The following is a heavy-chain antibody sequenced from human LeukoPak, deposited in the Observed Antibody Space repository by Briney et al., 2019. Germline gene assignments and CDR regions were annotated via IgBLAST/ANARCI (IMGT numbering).Heavy chain of an antibody. CDR3: ARYRSWRNTGSTGNPDNWFDH. CDR1: GFTFSSYA. J-gene: IGHJ5*02. CDR2: ISGSGGST. D-gene: IGHD1-1*01. Sequence: GGSLRLSCAASGFTFSSYAMSWVRQAPGKGLEWVSAISGSGGSTYYADSVKGRFTISRDNSKNTLYLQMNSLRAEDTAVYYCARYRSWRNTGSTGNPDNWFDHWGQGTLVTVSS. V-gene: IGHV3-23*01.